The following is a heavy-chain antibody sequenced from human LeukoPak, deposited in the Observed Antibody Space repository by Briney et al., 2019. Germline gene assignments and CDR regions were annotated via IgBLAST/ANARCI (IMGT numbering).Heavy chain of an antibody. D-gene: IGHD4/OR15-4a*01. CDR2: IYYSGST. V-gene: IGHV4-34*01. J-gene: IGHJ4*02. CDR3: GRLGARPLYTFDS. Sequence: SETLSLTCAVYGGSFSGYYWTWFRQPPGKGLEWIGSIYYSGSTYYSPSLKSRVTISVDTSNNQFSLKLSSVTAADTAVYYCGRLGARPLYTFDSWGQGTLVTVAS. CDR1: GGSFSGYY.